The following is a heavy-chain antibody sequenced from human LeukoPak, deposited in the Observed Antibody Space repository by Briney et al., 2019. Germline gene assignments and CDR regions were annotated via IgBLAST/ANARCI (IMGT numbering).Heavy chain of an antibody. Sequence: GGSLRLSCAASGLTVNNNYMNWVRQAPGKGLEWVSAISGSGGSTYYADSVKGRFTISRDNSKNTLYLQMNSLRAEDTAVYYCAKAPGFYDSSGYYYGMDVWGQGTTVTVSS. CDR1: GLTVNNNY. CDR2: ISGSGGST. V-gene: IGHV3-23*01. J-gene: IGHJ6*02. D-gene: IGHD3-22*01. CDR3: AKAPGFYDSSGYYYGMDV.